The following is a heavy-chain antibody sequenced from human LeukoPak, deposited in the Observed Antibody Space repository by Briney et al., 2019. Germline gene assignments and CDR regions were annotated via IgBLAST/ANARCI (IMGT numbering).Heavy chain of an antibody. CDR3: AKDGSWGDYYFYFCMDV. CDR2: IRGSG. Sequence: PGGSLRLSCEASGSGFTFGNLGMSWVRQAPGRGLEWLSGIRGSGYADSVKGRFTIPRDNSKNPVYIEMNSLRAEDTAVYYCAKDGSWGDYYFYFCMDVWGKGTTVSVSS. V-gene: IGHV3-23*01. D-gene: IGHD3-16*01. J-gene: IGHJ6*03. CDR1: GSGFTFGNLG.